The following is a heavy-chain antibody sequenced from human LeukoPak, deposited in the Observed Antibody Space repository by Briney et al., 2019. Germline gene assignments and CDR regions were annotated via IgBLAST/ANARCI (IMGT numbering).Heavy chain of an antibody. V-gene: IGHV4-4*07. CDR2: IYNSGST. J-gene: IGHJ6*03. CDR3: AREEGSSTSYYYYYMDV. Sequence: SETLSLTCTVSGGSMRSYFWNWIRQPAGKGLEWIGRIYNSGSTKYNPSLKSRVTMSVDTSKDQFSLKLSSVTAADTAVYYCAREEGSSTSYYYYYMDVWGKGTTVTVSS. CDR1: GGSMRSYF. D-gene: IGHD2-2*01.